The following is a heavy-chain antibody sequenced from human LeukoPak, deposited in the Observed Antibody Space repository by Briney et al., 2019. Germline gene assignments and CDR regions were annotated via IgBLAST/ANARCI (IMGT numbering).Heavy chain of an antibody. D-gene: IGHD3-10*01. CDR3: AGEGGSGSSPMYYFDY. Sequence: ASVKVSCKASGGTFSSYAISWVRQDPGQGLEWMGGIIPIFGTANYAQKFQGRVTITTDESTSTAYMELSSLRSEDTAVYYCAGEGGSGSSPMYYFDYWGQGTLVTVSS. CDR2: IIPIFGTA. CDR1: GGTFSSYA. J-gene: IGHJ4*02. V-gene: IGHV1-69*05.